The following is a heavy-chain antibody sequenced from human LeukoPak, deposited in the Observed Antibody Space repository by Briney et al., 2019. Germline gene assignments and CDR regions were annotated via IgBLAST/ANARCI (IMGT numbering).Heavy chain of an antibody. CDR3: ARCGDDYNGFDY. Sequence: KPSETLSLTCAVYGGSFSGYYWSWIRQPPGKGLEWIGEINHSGSTNYNPSLKSRVTISVDTSKNQFSLKLSSVTAADTAVYYCARCGDDYNGFDYWGPGTLVTVSS. CDR2: INHSGST. CDR1: GGSFSGYY. J-gene: IGHJ4*02. V-gene: IGHV4-34*01. D-gene: IGHD5-24*01.